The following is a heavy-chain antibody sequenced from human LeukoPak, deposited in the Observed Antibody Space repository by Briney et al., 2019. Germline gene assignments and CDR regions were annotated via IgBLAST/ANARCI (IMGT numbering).Heavy chain of an antibody. J-gene: IGHJ4*02. CDR1: GGTFSSYA. V-gene: IGHV1-69*13. CDR2: IIPIFGTA. D-gene: IGHD2-2*01. Sequence: SVKVSCKASGGTFSSYAISWVRQAPGQGLEWMGGIIPIFGTANYAQKFQGGVTITADESTSTAYMELSSLRSEDTAVYYCARSPIVVVPAAMGVGRCGGDCYYDYWGQGTLVTVSS. CDR3: ARSPIVVVPAAMGVGRCGGDCYYDY.